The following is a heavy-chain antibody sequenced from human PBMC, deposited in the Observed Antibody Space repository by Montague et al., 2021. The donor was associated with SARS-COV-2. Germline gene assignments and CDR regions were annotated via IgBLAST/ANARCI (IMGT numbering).Heavy chain of an antibody. J-gene: IGHJ6*02. V-gene: IGHV4-34*01. CDR3: ARGQPPKITFGGIISYGLDV. CDR2: INHSGST. D-gene: IGHD3-16*02. Sequence: SETLSLTCAVYGGSFSGYYWTWIRQPPGKGLEWIGEINHSGSTNYNPSLKSRVTISVDTSKTQFSLKLRSVTAADTAVYYCARGQPPKITFGGIISYGLDVWGQRTTVTGSS. CDR1: GGSFSGYY.